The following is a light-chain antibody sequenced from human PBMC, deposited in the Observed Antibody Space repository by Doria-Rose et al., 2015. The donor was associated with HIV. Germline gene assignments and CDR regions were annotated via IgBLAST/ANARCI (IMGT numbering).Light chain of an antibody. CDR1: QSFSSTY. Sequence: TQSPGTLSLSPGERATLSCRASQSFSSTYLAWYQQKPGQAPSLLIYDGSTRATGIPDRFSASESRTDFTLTFNRLEPEDFALYYCHQYGTSWTFGQGTKVEI. CDR2: DGS. V-gene: IGKV3-20*01. J-gene: IGKJ1*01. CDR3: HQYGTSWT.